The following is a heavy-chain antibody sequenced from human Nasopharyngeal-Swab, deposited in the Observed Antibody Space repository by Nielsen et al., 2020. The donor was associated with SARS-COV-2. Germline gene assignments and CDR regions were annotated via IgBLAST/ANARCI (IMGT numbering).Heavy chain of an antibody. V-gene: IGHV3-21*01. CDR2: ISSSSSYI. CDR1: GFTFSSYS. J-gene: IGHJ4*02. CDR3: ARGGGSYLHFDY. Sequence: GESLKISCAASGFTFSSYSMNWVRQAPGKGLEWVSSISSSSSYIYYADSVKGRFTISRDNAKNSLYLQMNSLRAEDTAVYYCARGGGSYLHFDYWGQGTLVTVSS. D-gene: IGHD1-26*01.